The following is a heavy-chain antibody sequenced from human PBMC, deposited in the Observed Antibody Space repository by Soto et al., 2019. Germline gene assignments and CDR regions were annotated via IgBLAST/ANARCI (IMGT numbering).Heavy chain of an antibody. D-gene: IGHD7-27*01. J-gene: IGHJ4*02. CDR1: GGSFSGYY. CDR3: ARGWGTIFDY. Sequence: QVQLQQWGAGLLKPSETLSLTCAVYGGSFSGYYWNWIRQPPGKGLVWIGEINHSASTNYNPSLTSLVTISVDTSKTQFSLKLSSVTAADTAVYYCARGWGTIFDYWGQGTLVTVSS. CDR2: INHSAST. V-gene: IGHV4-34*01.